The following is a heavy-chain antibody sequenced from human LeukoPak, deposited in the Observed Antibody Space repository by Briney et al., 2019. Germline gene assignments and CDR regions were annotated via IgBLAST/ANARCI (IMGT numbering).Heavy chain of an antibody. D-gene: IGHD2/OR15-2a*01. CDR2: FSGSGGST. Sequence: GGSLRLSCAASGFICSNYAMSWVRQAPGKGLQWVSAFSGSGGSTYYADSVKGRFTISRDNSRNTLYLQMNSLRAEDTAVYYCARSGLSRFGFWGQGTLVTVSS. J-gene: IGHJ4*02. V-gene: IGHV3-23*01. CDR1: GFICSNYA. CDR3: ARSGLSRFGF.